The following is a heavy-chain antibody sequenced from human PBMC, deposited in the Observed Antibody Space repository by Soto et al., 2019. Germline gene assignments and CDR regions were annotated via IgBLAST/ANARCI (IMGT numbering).Heavy chain of an antibody. D-gene: IGHD3-10*01. CDR2: ISAYNGNT. CDR1: GYTFTSYG. CDR3: ARVEALLWFGELLPLDYYYYGMDV. V-gene: IGHV1-18*01. J-gene: IGHJ6*02. Sequence: ASVKVSCKASGYTFTSYGISWVRQAPGQGLEWMGWISAYNGNTNYAQKLQGRVTMTTDTSTSTAYMELRSLRSDDTAVYYCARVEALLWFGELLPLDYYYYGMDVWGQGTTVTVSS.